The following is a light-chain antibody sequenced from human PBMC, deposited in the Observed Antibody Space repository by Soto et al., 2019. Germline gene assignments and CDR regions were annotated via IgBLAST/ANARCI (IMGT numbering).Light chain of an antibody. Sequence: VLTQSPGTLSLSPGERATLSCRASQTVRNNYLAWYQQKPGQAPRLLIYDASSRATGIPDRFSGGGSGRDFTLTISRLEPEDFAVYYCQQFSSYPHTFGGGTKVDIK. CDR1: QTVRNNY. CDR3: QQFSSYPHT. V-gene: IGKV3-20*01. J-gene: IGKJ4*01. CDR2: DAS.